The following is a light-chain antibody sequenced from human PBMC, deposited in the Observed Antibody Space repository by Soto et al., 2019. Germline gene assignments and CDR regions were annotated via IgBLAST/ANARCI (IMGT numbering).Light chain of an antibody. CDR2: GAS. Sequence: IVMTKSPATLSVSPGERATLSCRASQSVSSNLAWYQQKPGQAPRLLISGASTRATGIPARFSGSGSGTEFSLTISSLQSEDVAVYYCQQYNNWLQTFGQGTKV. V-gene: IGKV3-15*01. J-gene: IGKJ1*01. CDR3: QQYNNWLQT. CDR1: QSVSSN.